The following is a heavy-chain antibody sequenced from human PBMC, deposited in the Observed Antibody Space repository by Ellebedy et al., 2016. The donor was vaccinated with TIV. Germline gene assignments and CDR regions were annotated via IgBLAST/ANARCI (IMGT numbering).Heavy chain of an antibody. V-gene: IGHV3-7*03. Sequence: PGGSLRLSCAASGFTFSSYWMSWVRQAPGKGLEWVANINQDGSEIYYVDSVKGRFTISRDNAKNSLCLQMNSLRAEDTAVYYCARARGWYGSDGMDVWGEGTTVTVSS. J-gene: IGHJ6*04. D-gene: IGHD6-19*01. CDR1: GFTFSSYW. CDR3: ARARGWYGSDGMDV. CDR2: INQDGSEI.